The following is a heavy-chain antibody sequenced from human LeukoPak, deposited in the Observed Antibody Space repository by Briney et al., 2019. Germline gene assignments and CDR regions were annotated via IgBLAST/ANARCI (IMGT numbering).Heavy chain of an antibody. CDR3: ASSWIVAGIIDY. J-gene: IGHJ4*02. CDR2: INSIGITI. Sequence: PGGSLRLSCAASGFTFSSYEMNWVRQAPGKGLEWVSYINSIGITIYYADSVKGRFTISRDNAKNSLYLQMNSLRAGDTAVYYCASSWIVAGIIDYWGQGTLVTVSS. D-gene: IGHD6-19*01. V-gene: IGHV3-48*03. CDR1: GFTFSSYE.